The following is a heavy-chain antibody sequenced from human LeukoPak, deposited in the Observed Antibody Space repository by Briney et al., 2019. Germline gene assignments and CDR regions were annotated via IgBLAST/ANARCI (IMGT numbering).Heavy chain of an antibody. CDR2: IYYSGST. J-gene: IGHJ3*02. V-gene: IGHV4-30-4*01. CDR1: GGSISSGDYY. Sequence: SETLSLTCTVSGGSISSGDYYWSWLRQPPGKGLEWIGYIYYSGSTYYNPYLKSRVTISVDTSKNQFSLKLSSVTAADTAVYYCAREGSGGDSTTRTHAFDIWGQGTMVTVSS. D-gene: IGHD2-21*02. CDR3: AREGSGGDSTTRTHAFDI.